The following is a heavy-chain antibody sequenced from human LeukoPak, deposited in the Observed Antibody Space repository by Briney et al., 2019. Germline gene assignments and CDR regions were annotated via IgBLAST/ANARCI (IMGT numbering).Heavy chain of an antibody. CDR2: IKSKTDGGTT. CDR3: ITSYYYDSSGYGV. V-gene: IGHV3-15*01. CDR1: GFTFTNAW. J-gene: IGHJ4*02. D-gene: IGHD3-22*01. Sequence: GGSLRLSCTASGFTFTNAWMSWVRQAPGKGLEWVGRIKSKTDGGTTDYAAPVKGRFTISRDDSKNTLYLQLNSLKTEDTAVYYCITSYYYDSSGYGVWGQGTLVPVSS.